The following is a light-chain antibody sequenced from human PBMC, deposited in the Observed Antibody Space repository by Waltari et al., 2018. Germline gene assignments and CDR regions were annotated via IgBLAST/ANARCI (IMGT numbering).Light chain of an antibody. V-gene: IGLV2-23*02. CDR1: RSDVGGYTL. J-gene: IGLJ2*01. CDR2: EVY. CDR3: CSYAGPATFVV. Sequence: QSALTQPAPVSGSPGQSSTISCIVWRSDVGGYTLVSWYQQFPVRAPQLIIYEVYRRPSGISDRFSGSKSGNTASLTISGLRAEDEADYYCCSYAGPATFVVFGGGTKLTVL.